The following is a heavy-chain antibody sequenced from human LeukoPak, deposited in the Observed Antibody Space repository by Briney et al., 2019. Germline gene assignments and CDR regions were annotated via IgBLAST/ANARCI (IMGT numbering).Heavy chain of an antibody. CDR1: GDSISGNY. J-gene: IGHJ3*02. CDR2: IYYSGST. V-gene: IGHV4-59*08. CDR3: ARLVLNYAFDI. D-gene: IGHD1-7*01. Sequence: RSSETLSLTCTVSGDSISGNYWTWIRQPPGKGLEWIGYIYYSGSTNYNTSLKSRVTISVDTSKNQFSLKLSSVTAADTAVYYCARLVLNYAFDIWGQGTMVTVSS.